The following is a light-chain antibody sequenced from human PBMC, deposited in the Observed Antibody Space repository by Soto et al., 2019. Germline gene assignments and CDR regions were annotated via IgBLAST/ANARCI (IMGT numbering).Light chain of an antibody. Sequence: QSALTQPASVSGSPGQSITVSCTGTSSDVGVYDYVSWYQQHPGKAPKLIIYDVSNRPSGVSDRFSGSKSGNTASLTISGLQAEDAADYYCSSYTSSITLFVFGSGTKVTVL. CDR1: SSDVGVYDY. J-gene: IGLJ1*01. CDR2: DVS. V-gene: IGLV2-14*03. CDR3: SSYTSSITLFV.